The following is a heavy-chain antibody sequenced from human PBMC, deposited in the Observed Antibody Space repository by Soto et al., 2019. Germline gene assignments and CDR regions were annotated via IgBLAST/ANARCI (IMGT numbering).Heavy chain of an antibody. V-gene: IGHV1-46*03. CDR3: ARGYFNCLVSRTFDV. CDR1: GYTFTSYY. CDR2: INPSGGGT. Sequence: QVQLVQSGAEVKKPGASVKVSCKASGYTFTSYYIHWVRQAPGQGLQWMGTINPSGGGTSSAQRYLGRVPMTRDKSARSKYMELRSLRSEERAVYCCARGYFNCLVSRTFDVWGPGTMVTVSS. J-gene: IGHJ3*01. D-gene: IGHD3-9*01.